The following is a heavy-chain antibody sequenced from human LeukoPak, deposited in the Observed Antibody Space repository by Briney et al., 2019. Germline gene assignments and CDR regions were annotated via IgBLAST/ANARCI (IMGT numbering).Heavy chain of an antibody. J-gene: IGHJ5*02. CDR2: ISSSSSTI. V-gene: IGHV3-48*01. CDR1: GFTFSSYA. Sequence: HPGGSLRLSCAASGFTFSSYAMSWVRQAPGKGLEWVSYISSSSSTIYYADSVKGRFTISRDNAKNSLYLQMNSLRAEDTAVYYCARHIRYSSGNWFDPWGQGTLVTVSS. CDR3: ARHIRYSSGNWFDP. D-gene: IGHD6-25*01.